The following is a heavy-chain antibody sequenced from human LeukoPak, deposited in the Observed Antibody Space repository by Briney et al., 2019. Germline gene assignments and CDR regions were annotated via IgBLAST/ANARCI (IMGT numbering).Heavy chain of an antibody. J-gene: IGHJ4*02. CDR3: ARDLSYSSGSVDNY. V-gene: IGHV1-2*02. D-gene: IGHD6-19*01. CDR2: INPNSGGT. Sequence: ASVKVSCKASGYTFTAYYLHWVRQAPGQGLEWMGWINPNSGGTNYAQKFQGRVTMTRDTSISTAYMDLSRLTSDDTALYYCARDLSYSSGSVDNYWGQGTLVTVSS. CDR1: GYTFTAYY.